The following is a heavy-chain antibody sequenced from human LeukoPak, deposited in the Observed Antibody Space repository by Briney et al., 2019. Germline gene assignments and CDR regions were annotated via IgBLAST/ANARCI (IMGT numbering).Heavy chain of an antibody. V-gene: IGHV3-30*18. CDR3: AKSAPYCSSTSCRDEHDAFDI. CDR1: GFTFSSFA. CDR2: ISYDGSNK. D-gene: IGHD2-2*01. J-gene: IGHJ3*02. Sequence: GGSLRLSCAASGFTFSSFAIHWVRQAPGKGLEWVAVISYDGSNKYYADSVKGRFTISRDNSKNTLFLQMNSLRAEDTAVYYCAKSAPYCSSTSCRDEHDAFDIWGQGTMVTVSS.